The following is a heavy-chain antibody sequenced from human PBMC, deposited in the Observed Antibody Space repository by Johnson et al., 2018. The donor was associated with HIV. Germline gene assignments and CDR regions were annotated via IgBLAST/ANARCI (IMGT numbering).Heavy chain of an antibody. D-gene: IGHD1-26*01. Sequence: VQLVESGGGLVQPGGSLRLSCAASGFTFSSYWMSWVRQAPGKGLEWVANIKQDGSEKYYVDSVKGRFTISRDNAKNSLYLQMNSLRAEDTAVYYCAREDVGSSAPDAFDIWGQGTMVTVSS. CDR1: GFTFSSYW. J-gene: IGHJ3*02. CDR2: IKQDGSEK. CDR3: AREDVGSSAPDAFDI. V-gene: IGHV3-7*01.